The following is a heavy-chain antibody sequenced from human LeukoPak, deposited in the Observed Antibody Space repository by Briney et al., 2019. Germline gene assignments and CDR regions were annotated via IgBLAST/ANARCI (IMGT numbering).Heavy chain of an antibody. CDR2: INPNSGGT. Sequence: GASVKVSCKASGYTFTGYYMHWVRQAPGQGLEWMGWINPNSGGTNYAQKFQGRVTMTRDTSISTAYMELSRLSSDDTAVYYCARDGSYGSGSDAFDIWGQGTMVTVSS. CDR1: GYTFTGYY. V-gene: IGHV1-2*02. J-gene: IGHJ3*02. CDR3: ARDGSYGSGSDAFDI. D-gene: IGHD3-10*01.